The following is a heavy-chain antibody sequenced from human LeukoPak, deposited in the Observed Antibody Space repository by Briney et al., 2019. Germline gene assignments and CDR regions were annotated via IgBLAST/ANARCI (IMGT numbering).Heavy chain of an antibody. Sequence: PGGSLRLSCAASGFTFSSYAMSWVRQAPGKGLEWVSAISGSGGSTYYADSVKGRFTISRDNSKNTLYLQMNSLRAEDTAVYYCAKGYYYGSGSPKFFDYWGQGTLVTVSS. CDR1: GFTFSSYA. J-gene: IGHJ4*02. CDR2: ISGSGGST. V-gene: IGHV3-23*01. D-gene: IGHD3-10*01. CDR3: AKGYYYGSGSPKFFDY.